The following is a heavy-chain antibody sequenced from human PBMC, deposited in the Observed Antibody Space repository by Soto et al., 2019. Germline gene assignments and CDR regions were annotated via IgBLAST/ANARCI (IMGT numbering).Heavy chain of an antibody. D-gene: IGHD6-13*01. CDR1: GGSFSGYY. CDR3: ARGRIAAAVYNWFDP. V-gene: IGHV4-34*01. Sequence: SETLSLTCAVYGGSFSGYYWSWIRQPPGKGLEWIGEINHSGSTNYNPSLKSRVTISEDTSKNQFSMKLSSVTAADTAVYYCARGRIAAAVYNWFDPWGQGTLVTVSS. CDR2: INHSGST. J-gene: IGHJ5*02.